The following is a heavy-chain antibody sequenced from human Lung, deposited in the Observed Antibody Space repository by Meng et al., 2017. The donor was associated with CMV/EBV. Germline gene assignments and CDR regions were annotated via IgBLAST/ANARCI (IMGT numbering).Heavy chain of an antibody. CDR2: INAGNGNT. CDR3: ARTGCSSSSCYDY. D-gene: IGHD2-2*01. V-gene: IGHV1-3*01. CDR1: GYSFTTYA. J-gene: IGHJ4*02. Sequence: QVQLGQYGAEVKKPGASVKVSCKASGYSFTTYAMHWVRQAPGQRLEWMGWINAGNGNTKYSEKFQSRVTITRDTAASTAYMELSSLRSEDTAVYYCARTGCSSSSCYDYWGQGTLVTVSS.